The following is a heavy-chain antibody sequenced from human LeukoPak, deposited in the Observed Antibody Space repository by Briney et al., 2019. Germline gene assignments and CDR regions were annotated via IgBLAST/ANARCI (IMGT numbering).Heavy chain of an antibody. V-gene: IGHV3-23*01. Sequence: GGSLRLSCAACGLTFSSYAMSGVGQARWKGLEWVSAISGSGGSTYYADSVKGRFTVSRDNSKNTLYLQMNSLRAEDTAVYYCAKVRTEGYSSSWYYFDYWGQGTLVSVSS. J-gene: IGHJ4*02. CDR1: GLTFSSYA. CDR3: AKVRTEGYSSSWYYFDY. D-gene: IGHD6-13*01. CDR2: ISGSGGST.